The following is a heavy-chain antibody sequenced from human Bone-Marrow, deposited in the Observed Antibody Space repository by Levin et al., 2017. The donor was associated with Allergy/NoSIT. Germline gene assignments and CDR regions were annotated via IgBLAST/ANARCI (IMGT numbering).Heavy chain of an antibody. CDR3: ARLSSPGNYFYYYGMDV. J-gene: IGHJ6*02. Sequence: GESLKISCAASGFAFNTYGMHWVRQAPGKGLEWLAYISSRDTTIFYADSVKGRFTISRDNDKNSLYLQMNSLRDGDTAVYYCARLSSPGNYFYYYGMDVWGQGTTVTVSS. CDR1: GFAFNTYG. V-gene: IGHV3-48*02. CDR2: ISSRDTTI. D-gene: IGHD6-13*01.